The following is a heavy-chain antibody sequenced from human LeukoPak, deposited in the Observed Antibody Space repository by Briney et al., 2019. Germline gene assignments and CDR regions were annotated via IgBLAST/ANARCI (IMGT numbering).Heavy chain of an antibody. Sequence: GGSLRLSCVASAFSVSSNCMTWVRQAPGGGLEWVSVIYSDGSSYYSGSVKGRFTISRDSSKNTLYLQMNNLRAEDTAVYYCARERIHFGSGGDLRDARLFYYYGMDVWGQGTTVTVSS. CDR1: AFSVSSNC. CDR2: IYSDGSS. V-gene: IGHV3-53*01. D-gene: IGHD3-10*01. CDR3: ARERIHFGSGGDLRDARLFYYYGMDV. J-gene: IGHJ6*02.